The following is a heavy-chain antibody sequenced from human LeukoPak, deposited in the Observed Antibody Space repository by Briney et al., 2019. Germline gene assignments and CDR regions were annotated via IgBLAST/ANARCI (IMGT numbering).Heavy chain of an antibody. CDR1: GGTFSSYA. Sequence: SVQVSCKASGGTFSSYAISWVRQAPGQGLEWMGGIIPIFGTANYAQKFQGRVTITTDESTSTAYMELSSLRSEDTAVYYCARGPPGYYYCMDVWGKGTTVTVSS. CDR2: IIPIFGTA. J-gene: IGHJ6*03. CDR3: ARGPPGYYYCMDV. V-gene: IGHV1-69*05.